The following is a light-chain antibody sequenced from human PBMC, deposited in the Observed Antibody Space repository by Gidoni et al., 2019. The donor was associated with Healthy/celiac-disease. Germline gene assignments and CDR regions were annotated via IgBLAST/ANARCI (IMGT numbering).Light chain of an antibody. CDR2: RNN. CDR3: AAWDDSLSGPL. CDR1: SPNIGSNY. Sequence: QSVLTQPPSPSGTPGQRVTISCSGSSPNIGSNYVYWYQQLPGTAPKLLIYRNNQRPSGVPDRFSGSKSGTSASLAISGLRSEDEADYYCAAWDDSLSGPLFGGGTKLT. V-gene: IGLV1-47*01. J-gene: IGLJ3*02.